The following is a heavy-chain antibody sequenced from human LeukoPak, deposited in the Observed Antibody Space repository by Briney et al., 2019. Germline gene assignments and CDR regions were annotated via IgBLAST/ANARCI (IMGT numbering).Heavy chain of an antibody. Sequence: ASVKVSCKASGYTFTGYYIHWARQAPGQGLEWMGWINADNGGTRYAEKFQGRVTMTRDTSISTVYMELSRLTSDDTALYYCARGHCTNAICRTFDYWGQGTLVTVSS. V-gene: IGHV1-2*02. J-gene: IGHJ4*02. CDR2: INADNGGT. CDR3: ARGHCTNAICRTFDY. D-gene: IGHD2-8*01. CDR1: GYTFTGYY.